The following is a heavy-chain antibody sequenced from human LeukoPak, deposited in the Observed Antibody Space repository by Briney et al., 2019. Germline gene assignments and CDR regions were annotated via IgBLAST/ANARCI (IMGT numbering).Heavy chain of an antibody. J-gene: IGHJ6*02. CDR1: GDSISRGDYY. CDR2: MYYSGST. CDR3: VRLTYYYALDV. Sequence: SETLSLTCPDSGDSISRGDYYWGWIRQHPGKGLEWIGFMYYSGSTYYNPSLKSRVTISVDTSKNQFSLQLGSVTAADTAVYYCVRLTYYYALDVWGQGTTVTVSS. V-gene: IGHV4-31*03.